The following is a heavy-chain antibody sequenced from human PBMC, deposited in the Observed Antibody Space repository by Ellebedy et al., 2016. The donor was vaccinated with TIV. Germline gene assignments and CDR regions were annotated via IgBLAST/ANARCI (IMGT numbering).Heavy chain of an antibody. Sequence: PGGSLRLSCVASGFTFRGYWMSWVRQAPGKGLQWVASIKRDGSEKDYVESVKGRFTISRDNAKDSLYLQMNSLRDEDTAVYYCARDSRYSSSWYGFFLDSWGQGALVTVSS. J-gene: IGHJ4*02. CDR1: GFTFRGYW. CDR2: IKRDGSEK. D-gene: IGHD6-13*01. CDR3: ARDSRYSSSWYGFFLDS. V-gene: IGHV3-7*03.